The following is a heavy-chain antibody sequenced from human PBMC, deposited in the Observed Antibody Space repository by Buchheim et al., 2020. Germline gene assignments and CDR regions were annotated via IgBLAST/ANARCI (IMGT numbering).Heavy chain of an antibody. D-gene: IGHD6-19*01. J-gene: IGHJ6*02. Sequence: EVQLLESGGGLVQPGGSLRLSCAASGFTFSSYTMNWVRQAPGKGLGWVSGIIGSGGDTYYADSVKGRFTISRDNSKNTLYLQMNSLRAEDTAVYYCAKPFSSSGWGYYNYAMDVWGQGTT. CDR2: IIGSGGDT. V-gene: IGHV3-23*01. CDR3: AKPFSSSGWGYYNYAMDV. CDR1: GFTFSSYT.